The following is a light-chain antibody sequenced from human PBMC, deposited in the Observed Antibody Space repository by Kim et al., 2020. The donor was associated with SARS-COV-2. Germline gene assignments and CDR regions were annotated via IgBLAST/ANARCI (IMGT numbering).Light chain of an antibody. J-gene: IGLJ3*02. CDR2: TDN. CDR3: ATWDVTLNGWV. CDR1: SSSVGRHF. Sequence: GQRCTISCSGSSSSVGRHFVNWYQQRPGTAPTVFIYTDNQRPSGVPDRFSGSRSGTSASLAISGLQSEDEADYYCATWDVTLNGWVFGGGTQLTVL. V-gene: IGLV1-44*01.